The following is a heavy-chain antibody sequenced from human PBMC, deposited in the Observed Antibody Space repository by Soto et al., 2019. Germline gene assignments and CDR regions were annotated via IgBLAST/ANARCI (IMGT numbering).Heavy chain of an antibody. CDR1: GFTFDGYA. Sequence: EVQLVESGGGLVQPGRSLRLSCAASGFTFDGYAMHWVRQAPGKGLEWVSGISWNSDSIGYAESVKGRFTISRDNAGTSLYLQMNSLRPDDTAFYYCVKDIVTHVYDHGGYYDYWGQGTLVGVSS. CDR3: VKDIVTHVYDHGGYYDY. D-gene: IGHD3-22*01. V-gene: IGHV3-9*01. CDR2: ISWNSDSI. J-gene: IGHJ4*02.